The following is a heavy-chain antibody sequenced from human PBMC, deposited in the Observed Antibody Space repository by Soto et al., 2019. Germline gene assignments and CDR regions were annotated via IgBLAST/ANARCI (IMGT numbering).Heavy chain of an antibody. CDR2: INSDGSST. CDR1: GFTFSDAW. J-gene: IGHJ5*02. CDR3: ARDPNPAGRYCSGGSCYSGWFDP. V-gene: IGHV3-74*01. D-gene: IGHD2-15*01. Sequence: GGSLRLSCAASGFTFSDAWMKWVRQAPGKGLEWVGRINSDGSSTSYADSVKGRFTISRDNAKNTLYLQMNSLRAEDTAVYYCARDPNPAGRYCSGGSCYSGWFDPWGQGTLVTVSS.